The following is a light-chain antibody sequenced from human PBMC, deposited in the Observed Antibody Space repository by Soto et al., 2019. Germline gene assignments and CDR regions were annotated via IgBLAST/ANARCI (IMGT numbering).Light chain of an antibody. J-gene: IGKJ2*01. V-gene: IGKV1-39*01. CDR1: QSISNY. CDR2: AAF. CDR3: QQSYSSPRYT. Sequence: DLQMTQSPSSLSASVGDRVTITCRASQSISNYLNWYQQKPGKAPKLLIYAAFSLQSGVPSRFSVSGSGTDFTLTISSLQPEDFATYYCQQSYSSPRYTFGQGTKLEIK.